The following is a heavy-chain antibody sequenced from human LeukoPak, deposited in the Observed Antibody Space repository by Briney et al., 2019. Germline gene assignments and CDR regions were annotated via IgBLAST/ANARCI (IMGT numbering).Heavy chain of an antibody. V-gene: IGHV1-24*01. CDR1: GYTHTELS. Sequence: ASVKVSCKVSGYTHTELSMHWVRQAPGKGLEWMGGFDPEDGETIYAQKFQGRVTMTEDTSTDTAYMELSSLRSEDTAVYYCATARPPFYDFSLYGMDVWGQGTTVTVSS. D-gene: IGHD3-3*01. J-gene: IGHJ6*02. CDR2: FDPEDGET. CDR3: ATARPPFYDFSLYGMDV.